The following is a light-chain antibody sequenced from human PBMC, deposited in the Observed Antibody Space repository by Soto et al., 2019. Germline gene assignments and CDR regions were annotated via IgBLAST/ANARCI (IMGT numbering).Light chain of an antibody. J-gene: IGLJ1*01. CDR2: GDS. CDR1: SSNIGAGYD. Sequence: QSVRTQPRTVSGPPGQRVTISCTGSSSNIGAGYDVHWYQQLPGTAPKLLIYGDSNRPSGVPDRFSGSKSGTSASLAITGLQAEDEADYYCQSYDSSLSGSKVFGTGTKVTVL. CDR3: QSYDSSLSGSKV. V-gene: IGLV1-40*01.